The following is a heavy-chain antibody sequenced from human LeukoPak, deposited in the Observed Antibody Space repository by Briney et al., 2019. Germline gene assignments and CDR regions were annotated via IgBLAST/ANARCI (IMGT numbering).Heavy chain of an antibody. CDR1: GGTFSSYA. D-gene: IGHD1-1*01. CDR2: IIPIFGTA. CDR3: ARGRDGNWNDADYFDY. J-gene: IGHJ4*02. Sequence: ASVKVSCKASGGTFSSYAISGVRQAPGQGLEWMGRIIPIFGTANYAQKFQGRVTITTDESTSTAYMELSSLRSEDTAVYYCARGRDGNWNDADYFDYWGQGTLVTVSS. V-gene: IGHV1-69*05.